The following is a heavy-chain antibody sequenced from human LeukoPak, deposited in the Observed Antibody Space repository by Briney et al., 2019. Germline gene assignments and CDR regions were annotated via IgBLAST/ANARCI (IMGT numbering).Heavy chain of an antibody. V-gene: IGHV4-39*01. CDR3: TRGSRGYSYG. D-gene: IGHD5-18*01. CDR1: GGSISSSSYY. J-gene: IGHJ4*02. Sequence: PSETLSLTCTVSGGSISSSSYYWGWIRQPPGKGLEWIGSIYYSGSTYYNPSLKSRVTISVDTSKNQFPLKLSSVTAADTAVYYCTRGSRGYSYGWGQGTLVTVSS. CDR2: IYYSGST.